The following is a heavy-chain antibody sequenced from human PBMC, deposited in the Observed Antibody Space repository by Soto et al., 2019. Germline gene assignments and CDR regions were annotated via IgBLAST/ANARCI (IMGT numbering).Heavy chain of an antibody. D-gene: IGHD5-18*01. V-gene: IGHV4-30-4*01. Sequence: KTSETLSLTCTVSGGSISSGDYYWSWICQPPGKGLEWIGYIYYSGSTYYNPSLKSRVTISVDTSKNQFSLKLSSVTAADTAVYYCARDGYSTGFDYWGQGTLVTVSS. CDR1: GGSISSGDYY. J-gene: IGHJ4*02. CDR3: ARDGYSTGFDY. CDR2: IYYSGST.